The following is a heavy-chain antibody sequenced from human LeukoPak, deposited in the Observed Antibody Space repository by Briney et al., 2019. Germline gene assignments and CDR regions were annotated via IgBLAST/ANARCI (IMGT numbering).Heavy chain of an antibody. CDR1: GFTFNSYN. Sequence: GGSLRLSCAASGFTFNSYNMHWVRQAPGKGLEWVAVISYDGSNKYYADPVKGRFTISRDNFKNTLYLQMSSLRTEDTAVHYCATDFAEAFDYWGQGTLVTVSS. CDR3: ATDFAEAFDY. V-gene: IGHV3-30*04. J-gene: IGHJ4*02. CDR2: ISYDGSNK.